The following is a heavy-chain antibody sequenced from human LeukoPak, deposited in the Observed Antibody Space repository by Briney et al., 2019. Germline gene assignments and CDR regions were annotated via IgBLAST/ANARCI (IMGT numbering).Heavy chain of an antibody. CDR3: VRGAFYYVRSLSGGWFDP. D-gene: IGHD3-22*01. J-gene: IGHJ5*02. V-gene: IGHV1-2*02. CDR2: INPNSGGT. Sequence: GASVKVSCKASGYTFTGYYMHWVRQAPGQGLEWMGWINPNSGGTNYAQKFQGRVTMTRDTSISTAYMELSRLRSDDTAVYYCVRGAFYYVRSLSGGWFDPWGQGTLVTVSS. CDR1: GYTFTGYY.